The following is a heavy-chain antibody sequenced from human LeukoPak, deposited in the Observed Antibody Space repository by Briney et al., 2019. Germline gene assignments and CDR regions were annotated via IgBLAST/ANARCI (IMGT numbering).Heavy chain of an antibody. V-gene: IGHV3-20*04. Sequence: GGSLRLSCAASGFTFDNYGINWVRQAPGKGLEWVSRIHWNGGRTGYADSVKGRFTISRDNSKNTLYLQMNSLRAEDTAVYYCARVRDYYDSRGYYFEYFDHWGQGTLVTVSS. CDR1: GFTFDNYG. CDR3: ARVRDYYDSRGYYFEYFDH. D-gene: IGHD3-22*01. J-gene: IGHJ1*01. CDR2: IHWNGGRT.